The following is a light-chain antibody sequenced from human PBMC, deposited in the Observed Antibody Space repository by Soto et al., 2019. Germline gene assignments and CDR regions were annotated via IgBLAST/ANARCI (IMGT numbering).Light chain of an antibody. CDR2: DTS. J-gene: IGKJ1*01. V-gene: IGKV3-15*01. CDR1: QSVSNK. Sequence: EIAMTQSPATLSVCPGERATLSCRASQSVSNKLAWYQQTPGQAPRLLIYDTSTRAPGIPARFSGSGSGTEFTLTISSLQSEDFAVYYCQQYNNWPPWTLGQGTKVEVK. CDR3: QQYNNWPPWT.